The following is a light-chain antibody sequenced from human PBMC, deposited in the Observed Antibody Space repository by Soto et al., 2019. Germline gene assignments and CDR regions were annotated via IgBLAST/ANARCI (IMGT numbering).Light chain of an antibody. CDR1: QSISNS. CDR3: QQSYSSSWT. V-gene: IGKV1-39*01. J-gene: IGKJ1*01. Sequence: DIQLTQSPSSLSASVGDRVTITCRASQSISNSLNWYQQKPGKAPNLLIYGTSGLQSGVPSRFSGSGSGTDFTLIISSLQREDFATYYCQQSYSSSWTFGQGTKVEIK. CDR2: GTS.